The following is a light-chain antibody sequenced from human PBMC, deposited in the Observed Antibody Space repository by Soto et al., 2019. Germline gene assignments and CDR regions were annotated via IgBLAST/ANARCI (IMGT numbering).Light chain of an antibody. J-gene: IGKJ4*01. CDR3: QQRSNWPGLT. Sequence: EIVLTQSPATLSLSPGERATLSCRASQSVSSYLAWYQQKPGQAPRLLIYDASNRATGIPARFSGSGSGTDFTLTISSLEPEDFAVYYCQQRSNWPGLTFGGGTKVDFK. CDR2: DAS. V-gene: IGKV3-11*01. CDR1: QSVSSY.